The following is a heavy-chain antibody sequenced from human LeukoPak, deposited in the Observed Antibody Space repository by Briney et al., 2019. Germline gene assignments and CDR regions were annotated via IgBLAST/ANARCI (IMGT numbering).Heavy chain of an antibody. V-gene: IGHV3-30*02. CDR1: GFTFSSYG. J-gene: IGHJ4*02. D-gene: IGHD3-10*01. CDR2: IRYDGSNK. CDR3: AKDYYGSGRYYFDY. Sequence: GGSLRLSCAAPGFTFSSYGMHWVRQAPGKGLEWGAFIRYDGSNKYYADSVKGRFTISRDNSKNTLYLQMNSLRAEDTAVYYCAKDYYGSGRYYFDYWGQGTLVTVSS.